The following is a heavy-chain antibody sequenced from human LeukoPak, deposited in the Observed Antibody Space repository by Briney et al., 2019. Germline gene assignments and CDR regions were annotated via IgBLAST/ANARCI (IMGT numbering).Heavy chain of an antibody. CDR2: IYSGGST. J-gene: IGHJ6*02. CDR3: ARDHPTVTTYLYYYYGMDV. V-gene: IGHV3-53*01. D-gene: IGHD4-17*01. Sequence: GGSLRLSCAASGYTVSSNYMSWVRQAPGKGLEWVSVIYSGGSTYYADSVKGRFTISRDNSKNTLYLQMNSLRAEDTAVYYCARDHPTVTTYLYYYYGMDVWGQGTTVTVSS. CDR1: GYTVSSNY.